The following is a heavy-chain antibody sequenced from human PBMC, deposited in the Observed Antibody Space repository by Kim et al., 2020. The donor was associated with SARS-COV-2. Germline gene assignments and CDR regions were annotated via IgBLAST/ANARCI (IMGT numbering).Heavy chain of an antibody. D-gene: IGHD5-12*01. J-gene: IGHJ4*02. Sequence: SETLSLTCAVYGGSFSGYYWSWIRQPPGKGLEWIGEINHSGSTNYNPSLKSRVTISVDTSKNQFSLKLSSVTAADTAVYYCARGRNGFQAYSGYDGQRASAYFDYWGQGTLVTVSS. CDR2: INHSGST. CDR1: GGSFSGYY. CDR3: ARGRNGFQAYSGYDGQRASAYFDY. V-gene: IGHV4-34*01.